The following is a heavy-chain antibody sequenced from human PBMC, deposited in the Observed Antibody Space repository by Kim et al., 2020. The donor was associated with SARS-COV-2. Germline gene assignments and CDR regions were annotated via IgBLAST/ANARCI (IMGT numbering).Heavy chain of an antibody. J-gene: IGHJ6*02. CDR1: GFTFSSYG. CDR3: AKERGGDCSSTSCPGKYYYYFYGMDI. D-gene: IGHD2-2*01. CDR2: IRYDGSNK. V-gene: IGHV3-33*06. Sequence: GGSLRLSCAASGFTFSSYGMPWVRQAPGKGLEWVAVIRYDGSNKNYADSVRGRFTISRDNSKNTLYLQMNSLRAEDTAVYYCAKERGGDCSSTSCPGKYYYYFYGMDIWGQGTTCTLSS.